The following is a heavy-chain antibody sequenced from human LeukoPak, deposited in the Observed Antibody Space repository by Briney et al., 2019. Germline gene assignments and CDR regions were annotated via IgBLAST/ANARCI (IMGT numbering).Heavy chain of an antibody. J-gene: IGHJ6*03. CDR2: IYYSGST. CDR1: GASIRDYY. V-gene: IGHV4-59*01. D-gene: IGHD5-18*01. CDR3: ARGSKDTGRKIKYYYYYMDV. Sequence: PSETLSLTCTVAGASIRDYYWSWVRQPPGKGLEWIGYIYYSGSTNYNPSLKSRVTISVDTSKNQFSLKLSSVTAADTAVYYCARGSKDTGRKIKYYYYYMDVWGKGTTVTISS.